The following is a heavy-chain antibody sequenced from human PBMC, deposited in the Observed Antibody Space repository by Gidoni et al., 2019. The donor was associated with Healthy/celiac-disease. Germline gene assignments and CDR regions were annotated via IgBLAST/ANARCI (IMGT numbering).Heavy chain of an antibody. CDR1: GYTFTSYG. CDR3: AREVWWELAEADLDY. V-gene: IGHV1-18*04. Sequence: QVQLVQSGAEVKKPGASGKVSCKASGYTFTSYGISWVRQAPGQGLEWMGWISAYNGQPNYAQKLQGRVTMTTDTSTSTAYMELRSLRSDATAVYYCAREVWWELAEADLDYWGQGTLVTVSS. J-gene: IGHJ4*02. CDR2: ISAYNGQP. D-gene: IGHD1-26*01.